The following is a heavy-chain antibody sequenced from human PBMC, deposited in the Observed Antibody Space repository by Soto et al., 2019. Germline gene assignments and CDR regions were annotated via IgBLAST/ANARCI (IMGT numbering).Heavy chain of an antibody. Sequence: SGPTLVKPTQTLTLTCTFSGFSLSTSGVGVGWIRQPPGKALEWLALIYWDDDKRYSPSLKSRLTITKDTSKNQVVLTMTNMDPVDTATYYCAHRRATMVRGVTPYYMDVWGKGTTVTVSS. CDR1: GFSLSTSGVG. V-gene: IGHV2-5*02. CDR2: IYWDDDK. CDR3: AHRRATMVRGVTPYYMDV. J-gene: IGHJ6*03. D-gene: IGHD3-10*01.